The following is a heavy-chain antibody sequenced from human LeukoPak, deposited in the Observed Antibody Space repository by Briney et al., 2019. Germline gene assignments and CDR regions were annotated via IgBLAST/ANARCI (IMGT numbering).Heavy chain of an antibody. V-gene: IGHV3-74*01. CDR1: GFTFSRYW. J-gene: IGHJ4*02. D-gene: IGHD3-22*01. Sequence: PGGSLRLSCAASGFTFSRYWMHWVRQAPGKGPVWVSRINSDGSSTSYADSVKGRFTISRDNAKNSLYLQMNSLRAEDTAVYYCARDRRSFYDREPFVYFDYWGQGTLVTVSS. CDR2: INSDGSST. CDR3: ARDRRSFYDREPFVYFDY.